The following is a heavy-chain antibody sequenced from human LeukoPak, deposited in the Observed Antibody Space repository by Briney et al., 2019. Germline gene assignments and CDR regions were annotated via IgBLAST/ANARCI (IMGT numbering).Heavy chain of an antibody. D-gene: IGHD4-17*01. CDR3: AREGDTTEFADY. J-gene: IGHJ4*02. CDR2: ISSSSSYI. Sequence: PGGSLRLSCAASGFTFSSYSMNWVRQAPGKGLEWVSSISSSSSYIYYADSVKGRFTISRDNAKNSLYLQMNSLRAEDTAVYYCAREGDTTEFADYWGQGTLVTVSS. V-gene: IGHV3-21*01. CDR1: GFTFSSYS.